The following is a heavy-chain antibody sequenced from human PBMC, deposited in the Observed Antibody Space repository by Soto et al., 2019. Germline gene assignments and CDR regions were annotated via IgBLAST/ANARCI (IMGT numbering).Heavy chain of an antibody. V-gene: IGHV3-23*01. D-gene: IGHD6-6*01. CDR2: ISASGGST. CDR1: GFTFSSYA. Sequence: EVQLLESGGGLVQPGGSLRLSCAASGFTFSSYAMSWVRQAPGKGLEWVSAISASGGSTYYADSMKGRFTISRDNSRNTLSLQMNCLRAEDTAIYYCAKGLLAARQSYYYYMDVWGKGTTVTVSS. J-gene: IGHJ6*03. CDR3: AKGLLAARQSYYYYMDV.